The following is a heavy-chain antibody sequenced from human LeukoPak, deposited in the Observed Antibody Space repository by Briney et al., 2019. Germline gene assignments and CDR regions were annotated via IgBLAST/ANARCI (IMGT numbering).Heavy chain of an antibody. D-gene: IGHD3-22*01. Sequence: GGSLRLSCVASGFTFSSYAMSWVRQAPGKGLEWISSISSSSYYIYYADSVKGRFTISRDNAKNSLYLQMNGLRAEDTAVYYCARDVWRYDDSNGYCFPDYWGQGTLVTVSS. CDR2: ISSSSYYI. CDR3: ARDVWRYDDSNGYCFPDY. CDR1: GFTFSSYA. V-gene: IGHV3-21*01. J-gene: IGHJ4*02.